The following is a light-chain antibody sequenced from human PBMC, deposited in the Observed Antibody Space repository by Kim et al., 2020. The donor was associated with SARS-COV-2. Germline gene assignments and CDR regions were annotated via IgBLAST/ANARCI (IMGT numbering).Light chain of an antibody. CDR3: HQYDFSPQT. CDR2: GAS. CDR1: QTLSSSY. V-gene: IGKV3-20*01. Sequence: EIVLTQSPGTLSLSPGDRATLSCRASQTLSSSYLAWYQQKPGQAPRLLIYGASKRATGIPDRFSGDGSGTDFTLTINRLEPEDFAVYYCHQYDFSPQTFGQGTKLEIK. J-gene: IGKJ2*01.